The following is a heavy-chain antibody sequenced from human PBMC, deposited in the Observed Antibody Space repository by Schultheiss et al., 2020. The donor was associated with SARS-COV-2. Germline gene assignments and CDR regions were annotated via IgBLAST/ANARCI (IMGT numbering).Heavy chain of an antibody. CDR1: GFTFSGSP. Sequence: GGSLRLSCAASGFTFSGSPVHWVRQASGKGLEWVGRIRSKAKNYATAYAASVRGRFTTSRDDSKNTAYLQMNSPKTEDTAVYYCTSDSSSSVDYFDYWGQGTLVTVSS. CDR3: TSDSSSSVDYFDY. J-gene: IGHJ4*02. D-gene: IGHD6-6*01. CDR2: IRSKAKNYAT. V-gene: IGHV3-73*01.